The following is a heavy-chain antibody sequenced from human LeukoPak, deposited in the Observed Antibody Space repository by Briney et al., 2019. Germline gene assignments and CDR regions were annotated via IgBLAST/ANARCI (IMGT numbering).Heavy chain of an antibody. CDR1: GGSISSGSYY. J-gene: IGHJ4*02. CDR2: IYSSGST. Sequence: SQTLSLTCTVSGGSISSGSYYWSWIRQPAGRGLEWIGRIYSSGSTNYNPSLKRRVTISLDPSKTQFSLKLSSVPAADTAVYYCAREAVEPAAIFDYWGQGTLVTVSS. D-gene: IGHD2-2*01. V-gene: IGHV4-61*02. CDR3: AREAVEPAAIFDY.